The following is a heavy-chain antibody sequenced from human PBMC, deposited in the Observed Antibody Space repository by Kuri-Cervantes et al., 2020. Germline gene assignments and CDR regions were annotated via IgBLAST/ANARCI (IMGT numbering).Heavy chain of an antibody. CDR1: GFTFSSYW. CDR2: ISYDGSNK. Sequence: LSLTCAASGFTFSSYWMNWIRQAPGKGLEWVAVISYDGSNKYYADSVKGRFTISRDNSKNTLYLQMNSLRAEDTAVYYCAREGYDYVWGSYRYFDYWGQGTLVTISS. J-gene: IGHJ4*02. D-gene: IGHD3-16*02. CDR3: AREGYDYVWGSYRYFDY. V-gene: IGHV3-30-3*01.